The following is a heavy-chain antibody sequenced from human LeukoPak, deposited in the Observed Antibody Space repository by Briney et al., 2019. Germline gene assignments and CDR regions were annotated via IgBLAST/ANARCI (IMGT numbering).Heavy chain of an antibody. D-gene: IGHD5-12*01. CDR1: GFTFSSYG. Sequence: GGSLRLSCAASGFTFSSYGMHWVRQAPGQGLEWVAVISYDGSNKYYADSVKGRFTISRDNSKNTLYLQMNSLRAEDTAVYYCAKGGYSGYDYGPTNYYGMDVWGQGTTVTVSS. CDR2: ISYDGSNK. CDR3: AKGGYSGYDYGPTNYYGMDV. J-gene: IGHJ6*02. V-gene: IGHV3-30*18.